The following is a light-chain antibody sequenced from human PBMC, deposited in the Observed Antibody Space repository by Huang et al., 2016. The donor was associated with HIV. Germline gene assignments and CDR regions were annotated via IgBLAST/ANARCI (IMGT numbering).Light chain of an antibody. CDR2: AAS. Sequence: DIQMTQSPSSLSASVGDRFTITCRASQSISSYLNWYQQKPGKAPKLLIYAASSLQSGGPSRFSGSGSGTDFTLTISSLQPEDFATYYCQQSYSALRYTFGQGTKLEIK. CDR3: QQSYSALRYT. CDR1: QSISSY. J-gene: IGKJ2*01. V-gene: IGKV1-39*01.